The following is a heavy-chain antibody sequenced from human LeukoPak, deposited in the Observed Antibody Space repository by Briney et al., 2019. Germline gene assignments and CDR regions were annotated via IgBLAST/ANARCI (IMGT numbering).Heavy chain of an antibody. CDR3: ARLLRGWYFDL. Sequence: SETLSLTCTVSGGSINSYYWSWIRQPPGKGLEWIGYIYYSGSTNYNPSLKSRVTISVDTSKNQFSLKLSSVTAADTAVYYCARLLRGWYFDLWGRGTLVTVSS. J-gene: IGHJ2*01. CDR1: GGSINSYY. V-gene: IGHV4-59*01. D-gene: IGHD2-15*01. CDR2: IYYSGST.